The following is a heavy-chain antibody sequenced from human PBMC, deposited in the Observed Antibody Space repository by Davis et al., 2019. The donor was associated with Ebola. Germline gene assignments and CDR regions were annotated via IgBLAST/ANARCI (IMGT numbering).Heavy chain of an antibody. J-gene: IGHJ4*02. CDR1: GFTFNNFP. Sequence: GGSLRLSCAASGFTFNNFPMAWVRQAPGKGLEWVSSINGDKTFYADSVKGRFTVSRDNSRNTLSLQMESLRVEDSAPYYCAKYSGSGRPYDNWGQGTLVTVSS. CDR2: SINGDKT. V-gene: IGHV3-23*01. D-gene: IGHD3-10*01. CDR3: AKYSGSGRPYDN.